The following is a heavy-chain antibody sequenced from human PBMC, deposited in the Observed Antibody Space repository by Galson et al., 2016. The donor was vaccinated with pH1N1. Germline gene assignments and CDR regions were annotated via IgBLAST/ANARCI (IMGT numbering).Heavy chain of an antibody. J-gene: IGHJ4*02. CDR2: IYYTGNT. CDR3: ARLWYGEYIDY. V-gene: IGHV4-39*01. D-gene: IGHD3-10*01. Sequence: ETLSLTCSVSGVSISNTNYYWGWIRQPPGKGLEWIANIYYTGNTYYDASLQSRVTISVDTSKNQFSLKVKSVIAADTAVYCCARLWYGEYIDYWGPGTRVIVSS. CDR1: GVSISNTNYY.